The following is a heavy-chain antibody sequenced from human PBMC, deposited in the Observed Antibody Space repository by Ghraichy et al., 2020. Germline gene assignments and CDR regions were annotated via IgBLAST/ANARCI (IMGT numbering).Heavy chain of an antibody. CDR2: INHSGST. CDR3: ARGGIVVVPPAGP. Sequence: SETLSLTCAVYGGSFSGYYWSWIRQPPGKGLEWIGEINHSGSTNYNPSLKSRVTISVDTSKNQFSLKLSSVTAADTAVYYCARGGIVVVPPAGPWGQGTLVTVSS. CDR1: GGSFSGYY. V-gene: IGHV4-34*01. J-gene: IGHJ5*02. D-gene: IGHD2-2*01.